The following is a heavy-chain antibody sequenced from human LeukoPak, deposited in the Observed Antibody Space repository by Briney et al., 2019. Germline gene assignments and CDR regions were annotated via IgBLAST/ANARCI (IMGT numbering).Heavy chain of an antibody. CDR1: GFTFSIVT. V-gene: IGHV3-21*01. CDR3: ATHRGVTAPIDH. CDR2: ISSTSAYI. D-gene: IGHD2-21*02. Sequence: GGSLRLSCEVSGFTFSIVTMNWVRQAPGKGLEWVACISSTSAYIYYADSVKGRFTISRDNAKNSVFLEMNSLRTEDTAVYYCATHRGVTAPIDHWGQGILVTVSS. J-gene: IGHJ4*02.